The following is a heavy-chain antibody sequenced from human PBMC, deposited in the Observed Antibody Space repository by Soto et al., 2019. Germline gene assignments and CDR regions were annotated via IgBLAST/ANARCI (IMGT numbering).Heavy chain of an antibody. D-gene: IGHD2-21*02. V-gene: IGHV1-2*04. Sequence: ASVKVSCKASGYTFTGYYMHWVRQAPGQGLEWMGWINPNSGGTNYAQKFQGWVTMTRDTSISTAYMELSRLRSDDTAVYYCARSVVVVTAIQAFDIWGQGTMLTVSS. CDR2: INPNSGGT. J-gene: IGHJ3*02. CDR3: ARSVVVVTAIQAFDI. CDR1: GYTFTGYY.